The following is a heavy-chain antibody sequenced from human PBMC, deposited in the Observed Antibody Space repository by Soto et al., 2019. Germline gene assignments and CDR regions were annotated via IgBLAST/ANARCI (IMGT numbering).Heavy chain of an antibody. Sequence: EVQLVESGGGLVQPGGSLKLSCAASGFIFSDSAMHWVRQASGKGLEWVGRIRSKANSYATAYTASVEGRFTISRDDSKNTAYLQMNSLKTEDTAVYYCTTGISARPPSWGQGTLVTVSS. CDR2: IRSKANSYAT. CDR1: GFIFSDSA. J-gene: IGHJ4*02. CDR3: TTGISARPPS. V-gene: IGHV3-73*01. D-gene: IGHD6-6*01.